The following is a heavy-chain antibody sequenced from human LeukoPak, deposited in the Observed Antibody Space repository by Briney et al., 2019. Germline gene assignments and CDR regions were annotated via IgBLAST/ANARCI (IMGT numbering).Heavy chain of an antibody. Sequence: SQTLSLTCSVSGASVSTTAYFWNWIQQPAGEGLEWIGRIYASGNTHYSPSLKSRVTMSLDTSKNQFSLTMNSVTAADSAVYFCASYREAYDLYPHGLDVWGRGTVVTLSS. CDR1: GASVSTTAYF. D-gene: IGHD5-24*01. J-gene: IGHJ3*01. CDR3: ASYREAYDLYPHGLDV. CDR2: IYASGNT. V-gene: IGHV4-61*02.